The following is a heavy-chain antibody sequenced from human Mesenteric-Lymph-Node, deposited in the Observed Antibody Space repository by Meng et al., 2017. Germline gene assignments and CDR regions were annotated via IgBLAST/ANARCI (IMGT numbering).Heavy chain of an antibody. D-gene: IGHD3-10*01. V-gene: IGHV4-31*03. Sequence: QVPLQEAGPVLGKPSQTHSLPCTVSGGSISSGGYYWSWIRQHPGKGLEWIGYIHSSGSTYYNPSLRSRLTISVDTSKNQFSLKLSSVTAADTAVYYCARASYGSGSPLGESWFDPWGQGTLVTVSS. CDR3: ARASYGSGSPLGESWFDP. CDR1: GGSISSGGYY. CDR2: IHSSGST. J-gene: IGHJ5*02.